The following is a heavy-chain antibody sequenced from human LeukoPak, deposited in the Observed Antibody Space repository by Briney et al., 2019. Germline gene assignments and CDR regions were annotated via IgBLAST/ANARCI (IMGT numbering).Heavy chain of an antibody. J-gene: IGHJ4*02. V-gene: IGHV5-51*01. CDR3: ARRTAVSGLFFDY. CDR2: IYPGDSDT. Sequence: GESLKISCKGSGYRFTSYWIGWVRQMPGKGLEWVGIIYPGDSDTRCSPSFQGQVTISADKSISTAYLQWSRLKASDTAMYYCARRTAVSGLFFDYWGQGTLVTVSS. D-gene: IGHD6-19*01. CDR1: GYRFTSYW.